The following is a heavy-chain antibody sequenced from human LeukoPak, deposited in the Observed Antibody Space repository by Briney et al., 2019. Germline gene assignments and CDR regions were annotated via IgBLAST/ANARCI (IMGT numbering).Heavy chain of an antibody. CDR1: GGSISSYY. J-gene: IGHJ3*02. D-gene: IGHD3-16*01. V-gene: IGHV4-59*01. CDR3: ARDMSRPPAFDI. Sequence: SGTLSLTCTVSGGSISSYYWSWIRQPPGKGLEWIGYIYYSGSTNYNPSLKSRVTISVDTSKNQFSLKLSSVTAADTAVYYCARDMSRPPAFDIWGQGTMVTVSS. CDR2: IYYSGST.